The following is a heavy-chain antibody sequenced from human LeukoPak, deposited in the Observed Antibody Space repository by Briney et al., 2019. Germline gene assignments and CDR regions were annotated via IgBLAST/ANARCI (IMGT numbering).Heavy chain of an antibody. J-gene: IGHJ4*02. CDR1: GGSISSGSYY. Sequence: SQTLSLTCTVSGGSISSGSYYWSWIRQPAGKGLEWIGRIYTSGSTSYNPSLKSRVTISVDTSKNQFSLKLSSVTAADTAVYYCARDREAVAVYYFDYWGQGTLVTVSS. D-gene: IGHD6-19*01. CDR2: IYTSGST. CDR3: ARDREAVAVYYFDY. V-gene: IGHV4-61*02.